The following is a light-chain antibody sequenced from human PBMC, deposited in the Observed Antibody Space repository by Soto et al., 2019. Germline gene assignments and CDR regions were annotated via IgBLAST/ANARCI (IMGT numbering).Light chain of an antibody. CDR3: CSYAGSYNYV. J-gene: IGLJ1*01. V-gene: IGLV2-11*01. CDR2: DVS. Sequence: QSARTQPRSVSGSPGQSVTDSCTGTSSDVGAYNYVSWYQQHPGKAPKVMIYDVSKRPSGVPDRFSGSKSGTTASLTISGLQADDEADYYCCSYAGSYNYVFGSATKLTVL. CDR1: SSDVGAYNY.